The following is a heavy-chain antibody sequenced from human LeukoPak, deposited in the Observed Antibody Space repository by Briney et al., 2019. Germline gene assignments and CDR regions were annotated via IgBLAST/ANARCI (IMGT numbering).Heavy chain of an antibody. Sequence: PGRSLRLSCAASGFTFDDYAMHWVRQASGKGLEWVGRIRSKANSYATAYAASVKGRFTISRDDSKNTAYLQMNSLKTEDTAVYYCTRSFGFYYYGMDVWGQGTTVTVSS. J-gene: IGHJ6*02. CDR2: IRSKANSYAT. CDR1: GFTFDDYA. CDR3: TRSFGFYYYGMDV. V-gene: IGHV3-73*01. D-gene: IGHD3-3*01.